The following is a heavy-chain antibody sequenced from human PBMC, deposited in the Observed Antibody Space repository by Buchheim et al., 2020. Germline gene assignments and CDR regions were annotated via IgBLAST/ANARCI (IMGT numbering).Heavy chain of an antibody. CDR2: INPNSGGT. CDR1: GYTFTGYY. V-gene: IGHV1-2*02. D-gene: IGHD5-12*01. J-gene: IGHJ6*02. CDR3: ARDRGIVATSDNYYYYGMDV. Sequence: QVQLVQSGAEVKKPGASVKVSCKASGYTFTGYYMHWVRQAPGQGLEWMGWINPNSGGTNYAQKFQGRVTMTRATSISTAYMELSRLRSDDTAVYYCARDRGIVATSDNYYYYGMDVWGQGTT.